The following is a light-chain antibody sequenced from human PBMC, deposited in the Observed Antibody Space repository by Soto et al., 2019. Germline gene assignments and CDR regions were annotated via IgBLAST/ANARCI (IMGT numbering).Light chain of an antibody. CDR1: NIGRKS. CDR2: DDS. CDR3: QVWDASTDHVV. Sequence: SSELTQPPSVSVAPGQTASITCGGDNIGRKSVHWYQQRPGQAPVVVVYDDSDRPSGIPERFSGSNSGITATLTISRVVAGDEADYYCQVWDASTDHVVFGGGTKLTVL. V-gene: IGLV3-21*02. J-gene: IGLJ2*01.